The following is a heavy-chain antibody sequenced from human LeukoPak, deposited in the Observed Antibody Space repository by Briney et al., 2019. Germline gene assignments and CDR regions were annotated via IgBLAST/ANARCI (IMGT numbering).Heavy chain of an antibody. Sequence: SESLSLTCTVSGGSISSYYWSWIRQPPGKGLEWIGYIYYSGSTNYNPSLKSRVTISVDTSKNQFSLKLSSVTAADTAVYYCARFRTVRGVSNWFDPWGQGTLVTVSS. D-gene: IGHD3-10*01. J-gene: IGHJ5*02. V-gene: IGHV4-59*01. CDR1: GGSISSYY. CDR2: IYYSGST. CDR3: ARFRTVRGVSNWFDP.